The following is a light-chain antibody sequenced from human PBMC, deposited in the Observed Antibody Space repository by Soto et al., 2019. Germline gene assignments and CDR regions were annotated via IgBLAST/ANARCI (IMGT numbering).Light chain of an antibody. CDR1: QSISSW. V-gene: IGKV1-5*01. Sequence: DIQMTQSPSTLSASVGDRVTITCRASQSISSWLAWYQQKPGKAPKVLIYDASSLESGVPSRFSGSRSGTEFSLTISSLQPDDFATNHCQQYNNYWTFGQGTRVEIK. CDR3: QQYNNYWT. J-gene: IGKJ1*01. CDR2: DAS.